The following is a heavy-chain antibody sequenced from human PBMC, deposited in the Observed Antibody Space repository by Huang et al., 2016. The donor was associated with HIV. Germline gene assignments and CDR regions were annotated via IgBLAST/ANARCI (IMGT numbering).Heavy chain of an antibody. Sequence: QVQLQESGPGLVKPSQTLSLTCTVYGASIRSGSDYWTWIRQPAGRGPAWLGPLSASGSTNYSPSLRSRVTISRDASKRQFSLHLSSVTAADTALYFCARARRDGYNLGYYYLDVWGKGTTVTVS. CDR2: LSASGST. J-gene: IGHJ6*03. V-gene: IGHV4-61*09. CDR1: GASIRSGSDY. D-gene: IGHD5-12*01. CDR3: ARARRDGYNLGYYYLDV.